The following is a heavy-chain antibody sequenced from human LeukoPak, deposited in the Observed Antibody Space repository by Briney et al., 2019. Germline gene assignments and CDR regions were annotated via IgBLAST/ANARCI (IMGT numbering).Heavy chain of an antibody. V-gene: IGHV4-61*05. CDR1: GGSISSSSYY. CDR2: IYYSGST. D-gene: IGHD2-2*01. Sequence: SETLSLTCTVSGGSISSSSYYWGWIRQPPGKGLEWIGYIYYSGSTNYNPSLKSRVTISVDTSKNQFSLKLSSVTAADTAVYYCARVVPAATTFDYWGQGTLVTVSS. CDR3: ARVVPAATTFDY. J-gene: IGHJ4*02.